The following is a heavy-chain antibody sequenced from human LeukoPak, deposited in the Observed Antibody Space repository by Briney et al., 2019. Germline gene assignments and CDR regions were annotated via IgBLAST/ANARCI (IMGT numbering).Heavy chain of an antibody. D-gene: IGHD3-10*01. CDR1: DGSINSYY. J-gene: IGHJ4*02. V-gene: IGHV4-59*01. CDR3: VRDRELTY. Sequence: SETLSLTCSVSDGSINSYYWNWIRQPPGKGLEWIGYIYNSGSSTIYNSSLKSRVTISVDTSKNQFSLRLSSVTAADTAVYFCVRDRELTYWGQGTLVTVSS. CDR2: IYNSGSST.